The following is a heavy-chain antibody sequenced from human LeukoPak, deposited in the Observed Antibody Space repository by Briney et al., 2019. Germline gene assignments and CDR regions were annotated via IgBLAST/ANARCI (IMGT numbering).Heavy chain of an antibody. CDR2: IYWDDDK. CDR1: GFSLSTSGVG. V-gene: IGHV2-5*02. J-gene: IGHJ4*02. CDR3: AHRGPSSGWEGDYFDY. Sequence: SGPTLVKPTQTLTLTCTFSGFSLSTSGVGVGWIRQPPGKALEWLALIYWDDDKRYSPSLKSRLTITKDTSKNQVVFTMTNMDPVDTATYHCAHRGPSSGWEGDYFDYWGRGTLVTVSS. D-gene: IGHD6-19*01.